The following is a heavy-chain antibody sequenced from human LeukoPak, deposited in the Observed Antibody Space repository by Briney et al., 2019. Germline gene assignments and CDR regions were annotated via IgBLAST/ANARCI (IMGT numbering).Heavy chain of an antibody. Sequence: GRSLRLSCAASGFTFDDYAMHWVRQAPGKGLEWVSGISWNSGSIGYADSVKGRFTISRDNAKNSLYLQMISLRAEDTALYYCAKDSSNYFGGAFDIWGQGTMVTVSS. CDR1: GFTFDDYA. D-gene: IGHD3-16*01. J-gene: IGHJ3*02. CDR2: ISWNSGSI. V-gene: IGHV3-9*01. CDR3: AKDSSNYFGGAFDI.